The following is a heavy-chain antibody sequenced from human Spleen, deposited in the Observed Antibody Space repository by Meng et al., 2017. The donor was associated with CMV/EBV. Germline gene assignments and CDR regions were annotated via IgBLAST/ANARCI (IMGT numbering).Heavy chain of an antibody. CDR1: GLPISNYW. D-gene: IGHD6-19*01. Sequence: LVESGGGLVQPGGSLRLSCAASGLPISNYWMSWVRQAPGKGLEWVSSISSSSSYIYYADSVKGRFTISRDNAKNSLYLQMNSLRAEDTAVYYCAKGVAGPLYYFDYWGQGTLVTSPQ. CDR2: ISSSSSYI. CDR3: AKGVAGPLYYFDY. V-gene: IGHV3-21*01. J-gene: IGHJ4*02.